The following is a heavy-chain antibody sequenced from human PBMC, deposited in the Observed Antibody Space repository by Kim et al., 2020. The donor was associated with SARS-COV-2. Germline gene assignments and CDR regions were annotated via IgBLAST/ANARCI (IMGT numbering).Heavy chain of an antibody. CDR3: ARSRIVFDL. J-gene: IGHJ3*01. CDR2: ISNSRGTM. V-gene: IGHV3-11*01. CDR1: GFSFSDYY. Sequence: GGSLRLSCAASGFSFSDYYMSWIRQAPGKGLEYISYISNSRGTMYYADSVKGRFTISRDNAENSVYLQMNSLRAEDTAVYYCARSRIVFDLWGQGTMVTVSS. D-gene: IGHD2-15*01.